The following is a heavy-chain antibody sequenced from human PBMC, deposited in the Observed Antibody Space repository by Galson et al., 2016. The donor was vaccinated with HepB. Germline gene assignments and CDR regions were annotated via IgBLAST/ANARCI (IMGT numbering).Heavy chain of an antibody. Sequence: SLRLSCAASGFTFSRYGFHWVRQAPGKGLEWVALISYDGTKKDYADSVKGRFTTSRDNSKKTLYLQMNSLRAEDTAVYHCVSGEVGGKWGQGTLVTVSS. V-gene: IGHV3-30*03. CDR1: GFTFSRYG. CDR3: VSGEVGGK. CDR2: ISYDGTKK. D-gene: IGHD1-26*01. J-gene: IGHJ4*02.